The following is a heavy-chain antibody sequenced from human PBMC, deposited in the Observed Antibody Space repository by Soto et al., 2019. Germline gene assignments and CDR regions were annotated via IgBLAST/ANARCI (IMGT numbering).Heavy chain of an antibody. J-gene: IGHJ4*02. CDR2: IWYDGSNK. V-gene: IGHV3-33*01. Sequence: PGWSLRLSCAASGFTFSSYGMHLVRQAPGKGLEWVAFIWYDGSNKYYADSVKGRFTISRDNSKNKLYLQMNSLIAENTAVYYCARDQTYYYDSSGYYFEYWGKGTLVTVSP. CDR3: ARDQTYYYDSSGYYFEY. D-gene: IGHD3-22*01. CDR1: GFTFSSYG.